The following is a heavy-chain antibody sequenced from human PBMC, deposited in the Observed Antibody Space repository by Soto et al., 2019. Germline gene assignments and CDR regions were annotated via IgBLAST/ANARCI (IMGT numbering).Heavy chain of an antibody. V-gene: IGHV4-30-4*01. CDR2: IYYSGST. CDR1: GGSISSGDYY. Sequence: PSETLSLTCSVSGGSISSGDYYWNWIRQPPGKGLEWIGHIYYSGSTYYNSSLKSRVTISLDTSKNQFSLKLSSVTAGDTAVYYCARDTGGRENYYGLEVWGQGTTVTVSS. D-gene: IGHD3-16*01. CDR3: ARDTGGRENYYGLEV. J-gene: IGHJ6*02.